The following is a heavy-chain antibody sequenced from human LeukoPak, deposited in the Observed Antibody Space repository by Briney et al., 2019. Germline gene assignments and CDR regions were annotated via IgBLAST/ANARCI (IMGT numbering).Heavy chain of an antibody. CDR3: AREQMVRDYYYYGMDV. D-gene: IGHD6-13*01. CDR1: GYSISSGFY. V-gene: IGHV4-38-2*02. J-gene: IGHJ6*02. CDR2: VYHTGSN. Sequence: SETLSLTCSVSGYSISSGFYWGWIRQPPREGLEWIGSVYHTGSNYYNPSLKSRVTISVDTSKNQFSLKLNSVTAADTAVYYCAREQMVRDYYYYGMDVWGQGTTVSVSS.